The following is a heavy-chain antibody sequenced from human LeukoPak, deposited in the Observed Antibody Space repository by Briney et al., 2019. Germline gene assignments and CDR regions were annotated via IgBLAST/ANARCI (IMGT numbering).Heavy chain of an antibody. Sequence: ASVKVSCKASGYTFSRYGISWVRQAPGQRLEWMGWINPNSGGTNYAQKLQGRVTMTRDTSISTAYMELSRLRSDDTAVYYCARFDYYDFWSGYYTGLDYWGQGTLVTVSS. D-gene: IGHD3-3*01. CDR3: ARFDYYDFWSGYYTGLDY. J-gene: IGHJ4*02. CDR2: INPNSGGT. CDR1: GYTFSRYG. V-gene: IGHV1-2*02.